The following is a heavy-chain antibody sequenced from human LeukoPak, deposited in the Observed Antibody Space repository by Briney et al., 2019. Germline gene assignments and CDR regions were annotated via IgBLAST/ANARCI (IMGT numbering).Heavy chain of an antibody. CDR2: INHSGST. D-gene: IGHD3-16*01. V-gene: IGHV4-34*01. Sequence: SETLSLTCAVYGGSFSGYYWSWIRQPPGKGLEWIGEINHSGSTNYNPSLKSRVTISLDTSKNQFSLKLSSVTAADTAVYYCAREGFSPVGFDYWGQGTLVTVSS. CDR3: AREGFSPVGFDY. CDR1: GGSFSGYY. J-gene: IGHJ4*02.